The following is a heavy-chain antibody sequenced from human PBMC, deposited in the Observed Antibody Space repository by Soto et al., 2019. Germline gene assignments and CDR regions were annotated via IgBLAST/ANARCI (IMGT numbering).Heavy chain of an antibody. D-gene: IGHD6-13*01. CDR3: ARYSRSKDYDY. CDR1: GYTFTSYG. CDR2: ISAYNGNT. J-gene: IGHJ4*02. Sequence: GAAVKVSCKACGYTFTSYGISWVRQAPGQGLEWMGWISAYNGNTNYAQKLQGRVTMTTDTSTSTAYMELRSLRSDDTAVYYCARYSRSKDYDYWGQGTLVTFSS. V-gene: IGHV1-18*01.